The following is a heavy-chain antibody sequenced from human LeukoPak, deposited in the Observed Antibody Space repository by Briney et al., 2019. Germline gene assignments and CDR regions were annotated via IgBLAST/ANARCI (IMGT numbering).Heavy chain of an antibody. CDR1: GFAFRNYG. D-gene: IGHD1-26*01. V-gene: IGHV3-30*02. CDR2: IRYDGSNK. CDR3: ARDRSGSYPGDAFDI. J-gene: IGHJ3*02. Sequence: GGSLRLSCIASGFAFRNYGMHWVRQAPGKGLEWVAFIRYDGSNKYYADSVKGRFTISRDNSKNTLYLQMNSLRAEDTAVYYCARDRSGSYPGDAFDIWGQGTMVTVSS.